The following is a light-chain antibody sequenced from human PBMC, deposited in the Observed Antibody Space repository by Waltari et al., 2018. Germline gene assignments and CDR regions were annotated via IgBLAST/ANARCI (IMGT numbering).Light chain of an antibody. Sequence: DIVLTQSPDSLSVSLGERATITCTSSQNIFFSSKNKSYLTWCQHKAGQPPKLRIYCASTRESGVPDRFSGSGSGEDLTLSISSLQADDGGVYYCQQYYIAPVTFGQGTKLQI. CDR2: CAS. CDR1: QNIFFSSKNKSY. V-gene: IGKV4-1*01. CDR3: QQYYIAPVT. J-gene: IGKJ2*01.